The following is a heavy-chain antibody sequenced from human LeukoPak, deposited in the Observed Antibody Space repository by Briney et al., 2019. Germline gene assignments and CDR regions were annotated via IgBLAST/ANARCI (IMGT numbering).Heavy chain of an antibody. CDR1: GYTFTSYD. CDR2: MNPNSGNT. Sequence: ASVKASCKASGYTFTSYDINWVRQATGQGLEWMGWMNPNSGNTGYAQKFQGRVTMTRNTSISTAYMELSSLRSEDTAVYYCARGRFYDFWSGYYTGISWFDPWGQGTLVTVSS. D-gene: IGHD3-3*01. J-gene: IGHJ5*02. CDR3: ARGRFYDFWSGYYTGISWFDP. V-gene: IGHV1-8*01.